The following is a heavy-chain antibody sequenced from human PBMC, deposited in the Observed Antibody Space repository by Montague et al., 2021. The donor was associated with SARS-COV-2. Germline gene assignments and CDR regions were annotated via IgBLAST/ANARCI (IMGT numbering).Heavy chain of an antibody. J-gene: IGHJ5*01. CDR3: ARVSGYGSGSSFNWFDS. CDR1: GDSVSSGSYY. D-gene: IGHD3-10*01. Sequence: TLSLTCTVSGDSVSSGSYYWSWIRQPAGKGLEWIGRIYTSGSTNYNPSLKSRVTISVDTSKNQFSLKLSSVTAADTAVYFCARVSGYGSGSSFNWFDSWGQGLVVTVSS. CDR2: IYTSGST. V-gene: IGHV4-61*02.